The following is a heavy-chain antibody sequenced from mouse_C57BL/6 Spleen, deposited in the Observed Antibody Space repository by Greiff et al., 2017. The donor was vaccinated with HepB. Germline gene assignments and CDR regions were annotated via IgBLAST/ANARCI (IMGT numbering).Heavy chain of an antibody. J-gene: IGHJ4*01. V-gene: IGHV5-12*01. CDR3: ARTRGDAMDY. CDR1: GFTFSDYY. Sequence: EVMLVESGGGLVQPGGSLKLSCAASGFTFSDYYMYWVRQTPEKRLEWVAYISNGGGSTYYPDTVKGRFTISRDNAKNTLYLQMSRLKSEDTAMYYCARTRGDAMDYWGQGTSVTVSS. CDR2: ISNGGGST.